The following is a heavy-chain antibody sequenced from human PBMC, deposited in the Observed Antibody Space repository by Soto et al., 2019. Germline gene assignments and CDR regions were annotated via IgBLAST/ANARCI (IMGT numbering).Heavy chain of an antibody. CDR2: INPGGGST. CDR3: ARDTSSWYRVDY. Sequence: QVHLVQSGAEVKKPGASVKVSCKASGYTFTSYWMHWVRQAPGQGLEWVGIINPGGGSTSYAQKFQGRVTLTRDTSTSTDYMELSSLSPEDTAVYYCARDTSSWYRVDYWGQGSLVTVSS. D-gene: IGHD6-13*01. CDR1: GYTFTSYW. J-gene: IGHJ4*02. V-gene: IGHV1-46*01.